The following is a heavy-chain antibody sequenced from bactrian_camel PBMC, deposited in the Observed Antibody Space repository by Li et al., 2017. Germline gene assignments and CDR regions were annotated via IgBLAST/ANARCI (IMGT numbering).Heavy chain of an antibody. V-gene: IGHV3S40*01. J-gene: IGHJ4*01. D-gene: IGHD3*01. CDR1: GLTFSSYD. CDR3: AFRHGYYCYSKSWTRGYDY. CDR2: VVSGGEST. Sequence: QLVESGGGLVQPGGSLRLSCAASGLTFSSYDMNWVRQAPGKGLEWVSVVVSGGESTYYADSVKGRFTISRDNAKNTLYLQMNSLKPEDTAMYYCAFRHGYYCYSKSWTRGYDYWGQGTQVTVS.